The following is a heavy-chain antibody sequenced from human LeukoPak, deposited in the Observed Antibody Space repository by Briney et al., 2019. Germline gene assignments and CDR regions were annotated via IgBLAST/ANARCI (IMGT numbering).Heavy chain of an antibody. CDR3: AKRGYYYDSSGYYSRTYFDY. V-gene: IGHV3-30*18. D-gene: IGHD3-22*01. CDR1: GFTFSSYG. CDR2: ISYDGSNK. Sequence: PGRSLILSCVVSGFTFSSYGMHWVRQAPGKGLEGVAVISYDGSNKYYADSVKGRFTISRDNSKNTLYLQMNSLRAEDTAVYYCAKRGYYYDSSGYYSRTYFDYWGQGTLVIVSS. J-gene: IGHJ4*02.